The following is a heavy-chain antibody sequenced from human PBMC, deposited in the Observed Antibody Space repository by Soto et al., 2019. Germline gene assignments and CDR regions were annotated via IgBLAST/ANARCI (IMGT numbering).Heavy chain of an antibody. CDR2: IYYSGCT. V-gene: IGHV4-31*03. J-gene: IGHJ5*02. D-gene: IGHD3-22*01. CDR1: GGSISSGGYY. Sequence: QVQLQESGPGLVKPSQTLSLTCTVSGGSISSGGYYWSWIRQHPGKGLEWIGYIYYSGCTYYNPSLKSRVPISVDTSKNQFSLKLSSVTAADTAVYFCARGRDYYDSSGYWTWGQGTLVTVSS. CDR3: ARGRDYYDSSGYWT.